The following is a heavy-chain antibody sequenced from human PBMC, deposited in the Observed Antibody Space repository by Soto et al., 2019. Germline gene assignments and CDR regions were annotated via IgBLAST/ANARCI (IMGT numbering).Heavy chain of an antibody. J-gene: IGHJ6*03. Sequence: QVQLQESGPGLVKPSETLSLTCTVSGGSISSYYWSWIRQPPGKGLEWIGYIYYSGSTNYNPSLYSRVTLSVDTPKNQFSLKLSSVIAADTSVYYCGRHEKGDYAVWSGPYYYYIDVWGKGTTVTVSS. CDR3: GRHEKGDYAVWSGPYYYYIDV. D-gene: IGHD3-3*01. CDR2: IYYSGST. V-gene: IGHV4-59*08. CDR1: GGSISSYY.